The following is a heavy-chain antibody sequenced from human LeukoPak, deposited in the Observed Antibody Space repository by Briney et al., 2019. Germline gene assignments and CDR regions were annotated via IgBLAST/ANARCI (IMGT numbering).Heavy chain of an antibody. Sequence: GRSLRLSCVASGFTFSSDAMHWVRQTPGKGLEWVAVISYDGNEKYQVDSVKGRFTISRDNSKNTLYLQMNSLRAEDTAVYYCAKDWGTRVGYYYYMDVWGKGTTVTISS. J-gene: IGHJ6*03. D-gene: IGHD3-16*01. V-gene: IGHV3-30-3*01. CDR2: ISYDGNEK. CDR3: AKDWGTRVGYYYYMDV. CDR1: GFTFSSDA.